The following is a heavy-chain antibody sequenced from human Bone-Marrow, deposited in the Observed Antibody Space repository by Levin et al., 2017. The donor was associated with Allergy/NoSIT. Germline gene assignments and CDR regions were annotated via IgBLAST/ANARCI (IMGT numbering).Heavy chain of an antibody. CDR3: AKDPRPPYVVQGVIICVCWFDP. D-gene: IGHD3-10*01. J-gene: IGHJ5*02. V-gene: IGHV3-43D*04. Sequence: GGSLRLSCAASGFTFDDYAMHWVRQAPGKGLEWVSLISWDGGSTYYADSVKGRFTISRDNSKNSLYLQMNSLRAEDTALYYCAKDPRPPYVVQGVIICVCWFDPWGQGTLVTVSS. CDR2: ISWDGGST. CDR1: GFTFDDYA.